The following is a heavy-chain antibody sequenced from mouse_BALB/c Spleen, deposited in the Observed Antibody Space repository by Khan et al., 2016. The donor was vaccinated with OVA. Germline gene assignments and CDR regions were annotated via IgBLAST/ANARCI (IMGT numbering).Heavy chain of an antibody. CDR2: INPSNGDS. CDR3: TRGGYGAFAY. J-gene: IGHJ3*01. D-gene: IGHD2-2*01. CDR1: GYSFTDYT. V-gene: IGHV1-18*01. Sequence: VRLQQSGPELVKPGVSTKISCKASGYSFTDYTMNWVKQSHGKNLEWIGLINPSNGDSTYNQKFKGKATLTVDKSYSTVYMELLSLTSEDASIYFCTRGGYGAFAYWGQGTLVTVSA.